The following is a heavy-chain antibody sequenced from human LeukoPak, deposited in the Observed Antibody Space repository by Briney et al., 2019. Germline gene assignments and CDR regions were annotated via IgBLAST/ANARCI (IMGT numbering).Heavy chain of an antibody. CDR1: GFTFSSYW. CDR2: IKQDGSEK. Sequence: GGSLRLSCAASGFTFSSYWMSWVRQAPGKGLEWVANIKQDGSEKYYVDSVRGRFTISRDNAKNSLYLQMNSLRAEDTAVYYCARAGVAAAGLGIDYYYYMDVWGQGTTVTVSS. J-gene: IGHJ6*03. V-gene: IGHV3-7*01. D-gene: IGHD6-13*01. CDR3: ARAGVAAAGLGIDYYYYMDV.